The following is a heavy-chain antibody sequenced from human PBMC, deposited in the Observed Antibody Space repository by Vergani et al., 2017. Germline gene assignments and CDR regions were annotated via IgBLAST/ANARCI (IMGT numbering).Heavy chain of an antibody. D-gene: IGHD3-16*01. CDR2: VDRNYGVK. J-gene: IGHJ2*01. CDR3: VKDNDYDADGPFDL. CDR1: GFTFQAFA. V-gene: IGHV3-9*01. Sequence: VEAGGGLVQPGGSLRLSCTASGFTFQAFAFHWVRQVSGRGLEWVSGVDRNYGVKNGNSFEGRFSISRDKAKKAVCLQMNNLRHEDTALYFCVKDNDYDADGPFDLWGRGTRVTVSS.